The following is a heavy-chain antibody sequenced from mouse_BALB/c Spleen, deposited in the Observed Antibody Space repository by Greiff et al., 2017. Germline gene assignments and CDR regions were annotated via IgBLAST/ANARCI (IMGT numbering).Heavy chain of an antibody. V-gene: IGHV5-17*02. CDR1: GFTFSSFG. Sequence: EVKLMESGGGLVQPGGSRKLSCAASGFTFSSFGMHWVRQAPEKGLEWVAYISSGSSTIYYADTVKGRFTISRDNPKNTLFLQMTSLRSEDTAMYYCARDDGYYDGFAYWGQGTLVTVSA. CDR2: ISSGSSTI. D-gene: IGHD2-3*01. J-gene: IGHJ3*01. CDR3: ARDDGYYDGFAY.